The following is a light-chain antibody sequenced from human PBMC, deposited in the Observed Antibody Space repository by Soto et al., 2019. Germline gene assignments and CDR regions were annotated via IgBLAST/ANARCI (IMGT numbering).Light chain of an antibody. J-gene: IGLJ2*01. CDR1: SSDVGTYNY. CDR2: DVG. V-gene: IGLV2-11*01. Sequence: QAVLTQPRSVSGSHGQSVNISCTGTSSDVGTYNYVSWYQHHPGKAPKLLLYDVGERPSGVPDRFSGSKSGNTASLTISGLQAEDESDYYCCSYAGSYTLLFGGGTKVTVL. CDR3: CSYAGSYTLL.